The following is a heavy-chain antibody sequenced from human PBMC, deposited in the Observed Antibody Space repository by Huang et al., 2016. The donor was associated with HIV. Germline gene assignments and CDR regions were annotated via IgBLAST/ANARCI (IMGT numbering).Heavy chain of an antibody. V-gene: IGHV4-34*02. CDR3: ARQWTILEWLLGLDV. Sequence: QMQLQQRGAGLLKPSETLSLTCGVSGGSFTGNYLTWIRQAPGKGLEWIGEVNDSGPPNYTPSLNGRVTISLDKSNREFSLNLRSVTAADTAVYYCARQWTILEWLLGLDVWGQGTTVIVSS. D-gene: IGHD3-3*01. CDR2: VNDSGPP. J-gene: IGHJ6*02. CDR1: GGSFTGNY.